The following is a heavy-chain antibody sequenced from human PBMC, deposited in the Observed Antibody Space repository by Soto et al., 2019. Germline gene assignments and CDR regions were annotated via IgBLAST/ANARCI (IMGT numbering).Heavy chain of an antibody. J-gene: IGHJ4*02. CDR2: IAGKT. CDR1: GFTLSNSV. CDR3: ARKIDVPTGMLDH. Sequence: GGSLRLSCATSGFTLSNSVMSWVRQAPGKGLEWVSTIAGKTYYSDSVKGRFTISRENSQSTLYLQLNSLRAEDTAVYYCARKIDVPTGMLDHWGQGTLVTVSS. V-gene: IGHV3-23*01. D-gene: IGHD1-1*01.